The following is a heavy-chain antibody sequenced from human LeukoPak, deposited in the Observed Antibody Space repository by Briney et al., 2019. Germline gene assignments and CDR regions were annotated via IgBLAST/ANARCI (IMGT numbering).Heavy chain of an antibody. Sequence: SQTLSLTCALSGGSTSSVDFPWSWIRQPPGKGLEWIGYIFHTGHTSYNPSLKSRLTISMDMSKNQLSLRLTSVTAADTAVYYCARRFYGAGSDFYYWGQRTLVTVSS. CDR2: IFHTGHT. CDR3: ARRFYGAGSDFYY. J-gene: IGHJ4*02. V-gene: IGHV4-30-2*01. D-gene: IGHD3-10*01. CDR1: GGSTSSVDFP.